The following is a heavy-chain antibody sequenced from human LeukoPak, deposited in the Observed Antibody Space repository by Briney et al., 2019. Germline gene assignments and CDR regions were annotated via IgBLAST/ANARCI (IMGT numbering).Heavy chain of an antibody. D-gene: IGHD3-3*01. CDR1: GFTFSSYG. V-gene: IGHV3-33*06. Sequence: GGSLRLSCAASGFTFSSYGMHWVRQAPGKGLEWVAVIWYDGSNKYYADSVKGRFTISRDNSKNTLYLQMNSLRAEDTAVYYCAKVNTSGYAIDYWGQGTLVTVSS. CDR3: AKVNTSGYAIDY. J-gene: IGHJ4*02. CDR2: IWYDGSNK.